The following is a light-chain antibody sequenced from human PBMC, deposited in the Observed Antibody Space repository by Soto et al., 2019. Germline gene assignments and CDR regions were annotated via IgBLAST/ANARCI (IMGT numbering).Light chain of an antibody. CDR3: QQCYSYSPT. CDR2: KAS. J-gene: IGKJ1*01. Sequence: DIQMTQSPPTLSASVGDRVTITCRASQSIGIWLAWYQQKPGKAPKVLIYKASSLQSGVPSRFSGSGSGTEFTLTISSLQPDDFATSYCQQCYSYSPTFGQGTTVDIK. V-gene: IGKV1-5*03. CDR1: QSIGIW.